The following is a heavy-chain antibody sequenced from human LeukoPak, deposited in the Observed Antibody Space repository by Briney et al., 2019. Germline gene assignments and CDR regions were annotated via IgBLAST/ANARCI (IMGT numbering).Heavy chain of an antibody. CDR3: ARAAGGSSGPFDY. V-gene: IGHV4-34*01. D-gene: IGHD6-19*01. Sequence: SETLSLTCAVYGGSFSGYYWSWIRQPPGKGLEWIGEINHSGSTNYNPSLKSRVTISVDTSKNQFSLKLSSVTAADTAVYFCARAAGGSSGPFDYWGRGTLVTVSS. CDR2: INHSGST. J-gene: IGHJ4*02. CDR1: GGSFSGYY.